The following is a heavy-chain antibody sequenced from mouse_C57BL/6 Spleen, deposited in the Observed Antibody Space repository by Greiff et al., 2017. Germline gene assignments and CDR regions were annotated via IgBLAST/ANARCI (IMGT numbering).Heavy chain of an antibody. V-gene: IGHV1-63*01. CDR3: ARSAYGYAMDY. D-gene: IGHD1-1*01. CDR2: IYPGGGYT. Sequence: LVESGAELVRPGTSVKMSCKASGYTFTNYWIGWAKQRPGHGLEWIGDIYPGGGYTNYNEKFKGKATLTADKSASTAYMQFSSLTSEDSAIYYCARSAYGYAMDYWGQGTSVTVSS. CDR1: GYTFTNYW. J-gene: IGHJ4*01.